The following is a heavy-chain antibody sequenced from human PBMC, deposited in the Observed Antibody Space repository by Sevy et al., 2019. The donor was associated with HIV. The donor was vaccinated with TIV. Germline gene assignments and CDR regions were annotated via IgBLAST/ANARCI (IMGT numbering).Heavy chain of an antibody. Sequence: GGSLRLSCAASGFTFDDYAMHWVRQAPGKGLEWVSGISWNSGSIGYADSVKGRFTISRDNAKNSLYLQMNSLGAEDTALYYCAGVNYYGSGDADYWGQGTLVTVSS. CDR3: AGVNYYGSGDADY. D-gene: IGHD3-10*01. V-gene: IGHV3-9*01. J-gene: IGHJ4*02. CDR2: ISWNSGSI. CDR1: GFTFDDYA.